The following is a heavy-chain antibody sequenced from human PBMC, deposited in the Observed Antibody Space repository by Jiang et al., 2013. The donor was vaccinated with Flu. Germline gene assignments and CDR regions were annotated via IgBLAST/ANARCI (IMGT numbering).Heavy chain of an antibody. CDR1: FSFSDSD. D-gene: IGHD6-13*01. V-gene: IGHV3-11*01. CDR3: ARDRTGWRSSWSDC. CDR2: IDRSGGNT. Sequence: FSFSDSDMSWIRQAPGKGLEWVSYIDRSGGNTHYADSLKGRFTISRDNAKNSLYLQIYSLRAEDTAVYYCARDRTGWRSSWSDCWGQGTLVTVSS. J-gene: IGHJ4*02.